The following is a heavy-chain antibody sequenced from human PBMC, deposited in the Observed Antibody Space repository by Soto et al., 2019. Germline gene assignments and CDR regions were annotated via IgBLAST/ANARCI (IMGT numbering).Heavy chain of an antibody. J-gene: IGHJ4*02. D-gene: IGHD6-19*01. CDR3: AKAQSSGWYVDYFDY. CDR1: GFTFDDYA. CDR2: ISWNSDTI. Sequence: PLRLSCAASGFTFDDYAMHWVRQAPGKGLEWVSGISWNSDTIGYADSVKGRFTISRDNAKNSLYLQMNSLRAEDTAFYYCAKAQSSGWYVDYFDYWGQGTLVTVSS. V-gene: IGHV3-9*01.